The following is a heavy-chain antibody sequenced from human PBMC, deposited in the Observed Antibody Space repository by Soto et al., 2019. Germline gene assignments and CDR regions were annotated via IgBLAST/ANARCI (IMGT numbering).Heavy chain of an antibody. Sequence: SETMSLTCAVYGGSFSGYDWSWVSKNPGKGLEWIGYIYYSGSTYYNPSLKTRVTISVDTSKNQFSLKLSSVTAADTAVYYCARANAAAGGYYFDYWGQGTLVTVSS. J-gene: IGHJ4*02. CDR2: IYYSGST. V-gene: IGHV4-30-4*01. CDR3: ARANAAAGGYYFDY. CDR1: GGSFSGYD. D-gene: IGHD6-13*01.